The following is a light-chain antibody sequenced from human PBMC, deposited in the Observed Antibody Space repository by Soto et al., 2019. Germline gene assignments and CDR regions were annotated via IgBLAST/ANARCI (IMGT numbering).Light chain of an antibody. V-gene: IGKV3-20*01. Sequence: EIVLTQSPGTLSLSPGERATLSCRASQSVSSSYLAWYQQKPGQAPRLLIYGASSRATGIPDRFSGSGSGTDFTLTINSLQSEDFAVYYCQRYNNWPLAFGGGTKVEIK. CDR1: QSVSSSY. CDR2: GAS. CDR3: QRYNNWPLA. J-gene: IGKJ4*01.